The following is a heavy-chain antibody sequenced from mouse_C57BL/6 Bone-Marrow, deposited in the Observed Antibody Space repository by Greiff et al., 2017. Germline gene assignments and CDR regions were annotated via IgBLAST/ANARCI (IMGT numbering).Heavy chain of an antibody. CDR2: IYPYNGVS. Sequence: VQLQQSGPELVKPGASVKISCKASGYSFTGYYLHWVKQSHGNILDWIGYIYPYNGVSSYNQKFKGKATLTVDKSSSTAYMELRSLTSEDSAVYYCARWYYCSRHWYVDVGGTGTTVTVSA. D-gene: IGHD1-1*01. CDR3: ARWYYCSRHWYVDV. V-gene: IGHV1-31*01. CDR1: GYSFTGYY. J-gene: IGHJ1*03.